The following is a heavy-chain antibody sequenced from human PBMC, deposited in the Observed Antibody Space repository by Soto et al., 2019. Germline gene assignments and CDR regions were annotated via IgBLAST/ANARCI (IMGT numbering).Heavy chain of an antibody. D-gene: IGHD1-26*01. CDR1: KKNLTELT. CDR3: AADRKIVGTIGAFDF. CDR2: SAPEEGEP. J-gene: IGHJ4*02. Sequence: ASVNVSCKLPKKNLTELTIDGWRQAPGKGLEWMGRSAPEEGEPIYPQKFQGRVSMTEDPSTDTAYMELTSLRFEDTAVYFCAADRKIVGTIGAFDFWGQGTQVTLPS. V-gene: IGHV1-24*01.